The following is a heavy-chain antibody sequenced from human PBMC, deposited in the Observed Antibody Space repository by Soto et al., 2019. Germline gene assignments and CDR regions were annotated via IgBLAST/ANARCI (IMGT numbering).Heavy chain of an antibody. V-gene: IGHV3-30-3*01. CDR3: GRCTSTSCHLGSDY. CDR2: ISYDGSNK. D-gene: IGHD2-2*01. CDR1: GFTFSSYA. Sequence: GGSLRLSCAASGFTFSSYAMHWVRQAPGKGLEWVAVISYDGSNKYYADSVKGRFTISRDSSKNTLYLQMNSLRAADTAVYYCGRCTSTSCHLGSDYWGQGTLVTVSS. J-gene: IGHJ4*02.